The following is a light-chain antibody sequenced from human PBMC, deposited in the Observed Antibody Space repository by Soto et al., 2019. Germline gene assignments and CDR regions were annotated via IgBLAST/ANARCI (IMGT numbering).Light chain of an antibody. CDR2: DNN. V-gene: IGLV1-51*01. J-gene: IGLJ1*01. Sequence: QSVLPQPPSVSAAPGQKVTISCSGSSSNIGNNFVTWYQQLPGTAPKLLIYDNNKRPSGIPDRFSGSQSGTSATLGITGLQTGDEAVYYCGSWDSSLTYVFGTGTKV. CDR3: GSWDSSLTYV. CDR1: SSNIGNNF.